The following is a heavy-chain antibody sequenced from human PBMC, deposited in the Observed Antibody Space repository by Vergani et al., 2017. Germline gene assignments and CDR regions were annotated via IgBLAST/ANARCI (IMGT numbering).Heavy chain of an antibody. D-gene: IGHD2-2*01. V-gene: IGHV1-3*04. CDR1: GYTFTSYA. CDR2: INTSNGNT. J-gene: IGHJ4*02. CDR3: ASDIRGYQPVGFNY. Sequence: QVQLVQSGAEVKKPGASVKVSCKASGYTFTSYAMHWVRQAPGQGLEWMGWINTSNGNTNYSQEFKGRVTMTRDTSTSTVYMEMSSLRSEDTAVYYCASDIRGYQPVGFNYWGQGTLVTVSS.